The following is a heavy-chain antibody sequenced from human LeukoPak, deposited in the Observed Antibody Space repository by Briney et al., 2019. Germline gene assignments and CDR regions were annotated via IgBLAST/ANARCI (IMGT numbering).Heavy chain of an antibody. J-gene: IGHJ4*02. CDR2: ISGSGGST. CDR3: AKDRTMVRGGDY. Sequence: EGSLRLSCAASGFTFSSYAMSWVRQAPGKGLGWVSAISGSGGSTYYADSVKGRFTISRDNSKNTLYLQMNSLRAEDTAVYYCAKDRTMVRGGDYWGQGTLVTVSS. V-gene: IGHV3-23*01. D-gene: IGHD3-10*01. CDR1: GFTFSSYA.